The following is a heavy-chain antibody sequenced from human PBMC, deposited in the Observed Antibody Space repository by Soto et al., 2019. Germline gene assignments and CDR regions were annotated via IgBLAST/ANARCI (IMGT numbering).Heavy chain of an antibody. V-gene: IGHV2-26*01. J-gene: IGHJ6*03. CDR1: GFSLSNARMG. CDR3: ARIGYSSSWYVYYYYYMDV. D-gene: IGHD6-13*01. CDR2: IFSNDEK. Sequence: SGPTLVNPTETLTLTCIVSGFSLSNARMGVSWIRQPPGKALEWLAHIFSNDEKSYSTSLKSRLTISKDTSKSQVVLTMTNMDPVDTATYYCARIGYSSSWYVYYYYYMDVWGKGTTVTVSS.